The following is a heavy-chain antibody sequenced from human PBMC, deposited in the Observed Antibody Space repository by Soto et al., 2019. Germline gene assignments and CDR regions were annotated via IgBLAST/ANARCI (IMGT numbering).Heavy chain of an antibody. V-gene: IGHV1-69*13. Sequence: SVKVSCKASGGTFSSYAISWVRQAPGQGLEWMGGIIPIFGTANYAQKFQGRVTITADESTSTAYMELSSLRSEDTAVYYCARVSRVIVVFLTYYYYGMDVWGQGTTVT. CDR2: IIPIFGTA. D-gene: IGHD3-22*01. CDR1: GGTFSSYA. J-gene: IGHJ6*02. CDR3: ARVSRVIVVFLTYYYYGMDV.